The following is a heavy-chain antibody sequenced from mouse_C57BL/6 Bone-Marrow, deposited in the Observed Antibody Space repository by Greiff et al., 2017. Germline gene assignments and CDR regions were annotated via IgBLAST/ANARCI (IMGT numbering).Heavy chain of an antibody. CDR1: GYTFTSYG. D-gene: IGHD1-1*01. Sequence: QVQLQQSGAELARPGASVKLYCKASGYTFTSYGISWVKQRTGQGLEWIGEIYPRSGNTYYNEKFKGKATLTADKSSSTAYMELRSLTSEDSAVYFCASPGIYYYGSSPAYWGQGTLVTVSA. J-gene: IGHJ3*01. CDR3: ASPGIYYYGSSPAY. V-gene: IGHV1-81*01. CDR2: IYPRSGNT.